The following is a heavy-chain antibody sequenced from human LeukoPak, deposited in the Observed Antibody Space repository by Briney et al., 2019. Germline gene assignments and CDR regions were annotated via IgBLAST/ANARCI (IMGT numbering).Heavy chain of an antibody. V-gene: IGHV3-30*02. J-gene: IGHJ4*02. CDR3: AKGYDSSGFYLDY. CDR1: GFTFSNYA. D-gene: IGHD3-22*01. CDR2: MRSDGSTK. Sequence: GGSLRLSCAASGFTFSNYAMHWVRQAPGKGLEWVAYMRSDGSTKYYADSVKGRFTISRDNSKNTLYVQMNSLRAEDTAVYYCAKGYDSSGFYLDYWGQGTLVTVSS.